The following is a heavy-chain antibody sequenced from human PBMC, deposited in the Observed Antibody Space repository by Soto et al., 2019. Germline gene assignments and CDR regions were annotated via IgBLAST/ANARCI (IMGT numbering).Heavy chain of an antibody. CDR2: ITGSGYTS. D-gene: IGHD3-16*01. J-gene: IGHJ4*02. V-gene: IGHV3-23*01. CDR3: AKDKTDGGPNRSFDS. Sequence: EVQLLESGGGLIQPGGSLRLSCAASGFIFSTFAMSWVRQAPGKGREWVSTITGSGYTSYYADFVQGRFTISRDNSKTALYIQMNSLRAENTALLYCAKDKTDGGPNRSFDSWGQGTLVTVSS. CDR1: GFIFSTFA.